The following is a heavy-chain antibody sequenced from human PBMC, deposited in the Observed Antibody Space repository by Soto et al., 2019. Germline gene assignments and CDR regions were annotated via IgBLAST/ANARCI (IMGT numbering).Heavy chain of an antibody. CDR1: GASIDLGDYY. CDR3: ARAHGGGNIRD. D-gene: IGHD3-16*01. Sequence: QVQLQESGPGLVKPSQTLSLTCTVSGASIDLGDYYWTWVRQPPGKGLQWIGYIFFTGSTYVSPSLKSRLAMSADTSNNPSSLMLTSLTVADTAVYYCARAHGGGNIRDWGQGTLVTVSS. V-gene: IGHV4-30-4*01. J-gene: IGHJ4*02. CDR2: IFFTGST.